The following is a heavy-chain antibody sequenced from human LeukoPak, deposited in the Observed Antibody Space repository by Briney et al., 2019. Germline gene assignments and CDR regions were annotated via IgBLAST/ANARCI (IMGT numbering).Heavy chain of an antibody. J-gene: IGHJ5*02. CDR2: IYYTGTA. CDR1: GGSISSGFY. V-gene: IGHV4-31*03. CDR3: ARRKADDGGEYYNWFDP. Sequence: SEGLSLTCIVSGGSISSGFYWGWIRPYPGKGLGWIRHIYYTGTAYYNPSLESRVYISVETSQSQFSLNLNSVTVADTAVYHCARRKADDGGEYYNWFDPCGQGTLVTVSS. D-gene: IGHD2-21*01.